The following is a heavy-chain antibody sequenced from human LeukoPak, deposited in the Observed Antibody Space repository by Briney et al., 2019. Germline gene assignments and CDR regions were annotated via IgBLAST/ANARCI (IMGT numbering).Heavy chain of an antibody. CDR2: ISHDGSNK. J-gene: IGHJ4*02. D-gene: IGHD1-26*01. Sequence: GRSLRLSCAASGFTFSSYAMHWARQAPGKGLEWVAVISHDGSNKYYADSVKGRFTISRDNSKNTLYLQMNSLRAEDTAVYYCARDLVVGATDYWGQGTLVTVSS. CDR3: ARDLVVGATDY. V-gene: IGHV3-30-3*01. CDR1: GFTFSSYA.